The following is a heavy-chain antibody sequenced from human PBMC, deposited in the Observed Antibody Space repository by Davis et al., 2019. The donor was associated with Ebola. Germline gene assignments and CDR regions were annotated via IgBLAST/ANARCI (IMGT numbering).Heavy chain of an antibody. Sequence: GGSLRLSCAASGFTFSSYWMSWVRQAPGKGLEWVANIKQDGSEKYYVDSVKGRFTISRDNAKNSLYLQMNSLRAEDMAVYYCARENGDYDALRQYNWFDPWGQGTLVTVSS. CDR1: GFTFSSYW. CDR3: ARENGDYDALRQYNWFDP. V-gene: IGHV3-7*03. D-gene: IGHD4-17*01. CDR2: IKQDGSEK. J-gene: IGHJ5*02.